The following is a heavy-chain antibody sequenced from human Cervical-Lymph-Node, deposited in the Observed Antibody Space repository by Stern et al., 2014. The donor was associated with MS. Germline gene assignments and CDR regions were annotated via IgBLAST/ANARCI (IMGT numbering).Heavy chain of an antibody. Sequence: EVQLVESGGGLVKPGGSLRLSCAASGFTFSSYSMNWVRQAPGKGLEWVSSISSSSSYIYYADSVKGRFTISRDNAKNSLYLQMNSLRAEDTAVYYCARGSVVVTPNWFDPWGQGTLVTVSS. CDR2: ISSSSSYI. CDR3: ARGSVVVTPNWFDP. D-gene: IGHD3-22*01. J-gene: IGHJ5*02. V-gene: IGHV3-21*01. CDR1: GFTFSSYS.